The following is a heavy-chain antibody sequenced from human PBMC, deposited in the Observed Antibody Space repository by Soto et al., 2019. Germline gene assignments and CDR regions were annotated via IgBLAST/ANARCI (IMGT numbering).Heavy chain of an antibody. J-gene: IGHJ6*02. V-gene: IGHV1-69*13. D-gene: IGHD3-3*01. Sequence: AVKVSCNASGGTFSSYAISWVRQAPGQGLEWMGGIIPIFGTANYAQKFQGRVTITADESTSTAYMELSSLRSEDTAVYYCARDRSITIFGVVQYGMDVWGQGTTVTVSS. CDR2: IIPIFGTA. CDR1: GGTFSSYA. CDR3: ARDRSITIFGVVQYGMDV.